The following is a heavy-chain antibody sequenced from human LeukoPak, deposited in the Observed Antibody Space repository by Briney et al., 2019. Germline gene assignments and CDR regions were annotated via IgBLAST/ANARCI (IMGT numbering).Heavy chain of an antibody. D-gene: IGHD5-18*01. Sequence: GGSLRLSCAASGFTFSDYFMSWIRQAPEKGLEWVSYIGPRSDNINYADSVKGRFTVSRDNARNSLYLQMDSLRAEDTAVYYCARDSDRRGYTYGYFDYWGQGTLVTVSS. CDR1: GFTFSDYF. CDR3: ARDSDRRGYTYGYFDY. CDR2: IGPRSDNI. V-gene: IGHV3-11*06. J-gene: IGHJ4*02.